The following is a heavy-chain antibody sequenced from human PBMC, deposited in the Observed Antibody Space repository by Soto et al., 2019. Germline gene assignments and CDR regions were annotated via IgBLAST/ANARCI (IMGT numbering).Heavy chain of an antibody. CDR3: ARGNGYGGFIYWYFDL. CDR1: GFNFETYG. Sequence: QEQLVESGGGVVQPGKSLRLSCVASGFNFETYGMNWVRQAPGKGLEWVAVLWHDGSKRQYVDSVKGRFTISRDNSKNTLYLQMNSLRAEDTGVYYCARGNGYGGFIYWYFDLWGRGSLVTVSS. V-gene: IGHV3-33*01. D-gene: IGHD4-17*01. J-gene: IGHJ2*01. CDR2: LWHDGSKR.